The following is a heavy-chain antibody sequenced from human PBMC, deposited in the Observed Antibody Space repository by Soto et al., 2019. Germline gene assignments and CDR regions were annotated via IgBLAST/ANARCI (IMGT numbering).Heavy chain of an antibody. D-gene: IGHD3-10*01. Sequence: SETLSLTCAVYGGSFSGYYWSWIRQPPGKGLEWIGEINHSGSTNYNPSLKSRVTISVDTSKNQFSLKLSSVTAADTAVYYCARGDGGLWFGELRLCNWFDPWGQGTLVTGLL. CDR1: GGSFSGYY. J-gene: IGHJ5*02. V-gene: IGHV4-34*01. CDR3: ARGDGGLWFGELRLCNWFDP. CDR2: INHSGST.